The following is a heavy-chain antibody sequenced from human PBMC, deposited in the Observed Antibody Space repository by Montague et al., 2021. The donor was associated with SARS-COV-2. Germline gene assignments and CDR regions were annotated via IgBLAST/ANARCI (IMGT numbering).Heavy chain of an antibody. CDR1: GGSITNNIDY. D-gene: IGHD3-22*01. V-gene: IGHV4-39*02. J-gene: IGHJ3*01. CDR2: IYYTGNT. Sequence: SETLSLTCTVSGGSITNNIDYWAWIRQPPGKGLEWIGSIYYTGNTYYNPSLKSRVTISVVTSKNHFTLKLSSVTAAETAVYYCARLKRYFDSSGSHSAFDYWGQGTKVTVSS. CDR3: ARLKRYFDSSGSHSAFDY.